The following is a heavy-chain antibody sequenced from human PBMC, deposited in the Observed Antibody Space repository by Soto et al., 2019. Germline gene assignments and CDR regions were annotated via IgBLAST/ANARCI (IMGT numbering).Heavy chain of an antibody. CDR2: IYFSGSA. J-gene: IGHJ4*02. CDR3: AKSSVRGIKHS. Sequence: QVQLQESGPGLVKPSQTLSLTCTVSGDSLSRGGYYWSWIRQLPGKGQEWIGYIYFSGSAYYNPSLKSRVTMSLDTSKNQFSLRLTSLTAADTAVYYCAKSSVRGIKHSWGQGTLAIVSS. CDR1: GDSLSRGGYY. V-gene: IGHV4-31*03. D-gene: IGHD3-10*01.